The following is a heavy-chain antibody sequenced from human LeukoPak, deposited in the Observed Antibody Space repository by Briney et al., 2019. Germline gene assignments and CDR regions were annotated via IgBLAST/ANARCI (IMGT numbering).Heavy chain of an antibody. Sequence: SVKVSCKASGGTFSSYAISWVRQAPGQGLELMGGIIPIFGTANYAQKFQGRVTITTDESTSTAYMELSSLRSEDTAVYYCARQLVGGWPPGAFDIWGQGTMVTVSS. V-gene: IGHV1-69*05. CDR2: IIPIFGTA. D-gene: IGHD6-19*01. CDR1: GGTFSSYA. J-gene: IGHJ3*02. CDR3: ARQLVGGWPPGAFDI.